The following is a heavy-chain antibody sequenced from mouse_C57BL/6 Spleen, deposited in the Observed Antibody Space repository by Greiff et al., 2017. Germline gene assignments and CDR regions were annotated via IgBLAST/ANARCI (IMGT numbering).Heavy chain of an antibody. CDR1: GYTFPSYW. CDR3: AMGKQTGAVAY. Sequence: VQLHQPGAELVKPGASVKVSCKASGYTFPSYWMHWVKQRPGQGLEWIGRIHTSDSDTNYHQKFKGKATLTVDKSSSTAYMQISSLTAEDTAVYYCAMGKQTGAVAYWGQGTLVTVSA. J-gene: IGHJ3*01. V-gene: IGHV1-74*01. CDR2: IHTSDSDT. D-gene: IGHD4-1*01.